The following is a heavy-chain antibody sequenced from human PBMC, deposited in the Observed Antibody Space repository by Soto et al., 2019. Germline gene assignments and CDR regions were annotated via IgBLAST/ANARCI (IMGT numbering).Heavy chain of an antibody. Sequence: QLQLQESGPGLVKPSETLSLTCTVSGGSISSSSYYWGWIRQPPGKGLEWIGSIYYSGSTYYNPSLKRLVTISVDTSKNQFSLKLCSVTAADTAVYYCARHVLVGWLVYYFDYWGQRTLVTVSS. J-gene: IGHJ4*02. CDR3: ARHVLVGWLVYYFDY. V-gene: IGHV4-39*01. CDR1: GGSISSSSYY. D-gene: IGHD6-19*01. CDR2: IYYSGST.